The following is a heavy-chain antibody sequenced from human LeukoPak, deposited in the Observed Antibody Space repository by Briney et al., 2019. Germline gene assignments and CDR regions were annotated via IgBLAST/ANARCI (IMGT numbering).Heavy chain of an antibody. J-gene: IGHJ4*02. D-gene: IGHD6-19*01. CDR2: INPNSGGT. CDR3: ARGWYTSGTDY. CDR1: GYTFTGYY. Sequence: ASVKVSCKASGYTFTGYYMHWVRQAPGQGLEWMGWINPNSGGTNYAQKFQGRVTMTRDTSISTAYMELSSLTSADTALYYCARGWYTSGTDYWGQGTLVTVSS. V-gene: IGHV1-2*02.